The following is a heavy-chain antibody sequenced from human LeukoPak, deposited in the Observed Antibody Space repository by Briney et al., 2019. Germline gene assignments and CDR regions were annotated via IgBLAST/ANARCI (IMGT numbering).Heavy chain of an antibody. D-gene: IGHD3-10*02. Sequence: ASVKVSCKASGYAFTSFCFSWVRQAPGQGLGWMGWISAYNGNTNYAQKLQGRVTMTTDTSTSTTYMELRSLRSDDTAVYYCARELTPWNVQGVMIDAFDIWGQGTMVTVSS. CDR3: ARELTPWNVQGVMIDAFDI. J-gene: IGHJ3*02. CDR2: ISAYNGNT. CDR1: GYAFTSFC. V-gene: IGHV1-18*01.